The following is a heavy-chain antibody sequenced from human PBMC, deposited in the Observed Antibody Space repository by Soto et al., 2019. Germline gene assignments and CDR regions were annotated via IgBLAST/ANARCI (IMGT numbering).Heavy chain of an antibody. CDR2: IIPIFGTA. CDR3: ARAGDYGDYPGGYYYYGMDV. V-gene: IGHV1-69*06. D-gene: IGHD4-17*01. CDR1: GGTFSSYA. Sequence: ASVKVSCKASGGTFSSYAISWVRQAPGQGLEWMGGIIPIFGTANYAQKFQGRVTITADKSTSTAYMELSSLRSEDTAGYYCARAGDYGDYPGGYYYYGMDVWGQGTTVTVSS. J-gene: IGHJ6*02.